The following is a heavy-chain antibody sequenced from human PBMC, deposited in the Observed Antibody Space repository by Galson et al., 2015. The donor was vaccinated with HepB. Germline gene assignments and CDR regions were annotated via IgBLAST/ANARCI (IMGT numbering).Heavy chain of an antibody. CDR1: GGSIRSGGYY. Sequence: LSLTCTVSGGSIRSGGYYWGWIRQPPGKGLEWMGSIYYSGSAYYNPSLKSRLSISVDTSKNHFSLNLSSVTAADTAVYYCARHERMVMVVTFDYWGQGALVTVSS. CDR3: ARHERMVMVVTFDY. V-gene: IGHV4-39*01. D-gene: IGHD2-8*01. CDR2: IYYSGSA. J-gene: IGHJ4*02.